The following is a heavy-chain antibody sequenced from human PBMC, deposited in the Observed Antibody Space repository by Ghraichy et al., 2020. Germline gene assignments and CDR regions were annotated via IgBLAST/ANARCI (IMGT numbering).Heavy chain of an antibody. CDR2: IYTSGST. CDR3: TRDGPNWNYGAFDI. CDR1: GGSISSGSYY. V-gene: IGHV4-61*02. J-gene: IGHJ3*02. Sequence: SETLSLTCTVSGGSISSGSYYWSWIRQPAGKGLEWIGRIYTSGSTNYNPSLKSRVTVSIDTSKNQFSLKLSSVDAADTAVYYCTRDGPNWNYGAFDIWGQGTTVTVSS. D-gene: IGHD1-7*01.